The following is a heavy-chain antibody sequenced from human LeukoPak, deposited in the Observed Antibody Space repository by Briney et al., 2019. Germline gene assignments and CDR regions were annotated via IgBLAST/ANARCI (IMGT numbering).Heavy chain of an antibody. CDR1: GLSFSGQW. V-gene: IGHV3-7*01. CDR2: IKYDGSEK. J-gene: IGHJ4*02. Sequence: GGSLRLSCGGSGLSFSGQWMNWVRQAPGQGLEWVANIKYDGSEKYYVDSVKGRFTISRDDAENSLSLQMSNVRAEDTAVYYCAFNNNFKYWGQGTQVTVSS. CDR3: AFNNNFKY. D-gene: IGHD4-11*01.